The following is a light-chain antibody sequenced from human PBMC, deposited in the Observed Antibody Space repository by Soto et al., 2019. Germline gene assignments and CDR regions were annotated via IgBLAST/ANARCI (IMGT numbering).Light chain of an antibody. Sequence: QSVLAQPPSVSGTPGQRVIISCPGSRSNIGSNSVNWYQQLPGTAPKLLIYINDQRPSGVPDRFSGSTSGTSVSLAVSGLQAADEADYFCKSYAGSNTYVFGSGTKVTVL. J-gene: IGLJ1*01. V-gene: IGLV1-44*01. CDR1: RSNIGSNS. CDR2: IND. CDR3: KSYAGSNTYV.